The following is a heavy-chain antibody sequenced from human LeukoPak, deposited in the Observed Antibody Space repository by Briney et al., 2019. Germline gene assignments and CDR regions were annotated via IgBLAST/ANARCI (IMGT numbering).Heavy chain of an antibody. V-gene: IGHV3-21*01. D-gene: IGHD6-13*01. CDR2: IDFTSRYI. J-gene: IGHJ1*01. CDR1: GFTFSRYS. CDR3: ATPAAGPGAEYSLY. Sequence: PGGSLRLSCAASGFTFSRYSMNWVRQAPGKGLEWVSSIDFTSRYIYNADSVKGRFTTSRDNAKNSLDLQMNSLKVEDTAVYYCATPAAGPGAEYSLYWGQGTLVTVSS.